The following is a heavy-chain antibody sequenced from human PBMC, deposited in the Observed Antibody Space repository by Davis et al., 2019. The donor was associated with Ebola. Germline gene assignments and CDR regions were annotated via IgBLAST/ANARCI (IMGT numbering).Heavy chain of an antibody. CDR2: IYYSGST. D-gene: IGHD3-10*01. V-gene: IGHV4-30-4*01. CDR1: GGSISSGDYY. Sequence: SETLSLTCTVSGGSISSGDYYCSWIRQPPGKDLEWIGYIYYSGSTYYNPSLKSRVTISVDTSKNQFSLKLSSVTAADTAVYYCARGGYRGFDYWGQGTLVTVSS. J-gene: IGHJ4*02. CDR3: ARGGYRGFDY.